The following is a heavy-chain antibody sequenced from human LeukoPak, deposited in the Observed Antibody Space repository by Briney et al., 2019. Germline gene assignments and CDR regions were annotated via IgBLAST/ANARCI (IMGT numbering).Heavy chain of an antibody. Sequence: GGSLRLSCAASGFTFSSYSMNWVRQAPGKGLEWVSSTSSSSTYIYYADSVKGRFTISRDNAKNSLYLQMNSLRAEDTAVYYCAKGYQSAYYYYMDAWGKGTTVTVSS. CDR1: GFTFSSYS. J-gene: IGHJ6*03. V-gene: IGHV3-21*04. CDR3: AKGYQSAYYYYMDA. CDR2: TSSSSTYI. D-gene: IGHD1-14*01.